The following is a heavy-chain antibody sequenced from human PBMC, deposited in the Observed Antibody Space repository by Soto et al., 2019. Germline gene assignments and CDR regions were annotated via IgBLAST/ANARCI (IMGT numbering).Heavy chain of an antibody. V-gene: IGHV4-31*03. CDR2: IHYRGRT. CDR1: GGSIKSGGYY. D-gene: IGHD2-15*01. J-gene: IGHJ4*02. Sequence: SETLSLTCNVSGGSIKSGGYYWGWIRQPPGKGLEWIGYIHYRGRTSYNPSLESRASISLDTSGHHFSLKLTSVTAADTAAYYCARCRDAFGFDSWGQGTLVTSPQ. CDR3: ARCRDAFGFDS.